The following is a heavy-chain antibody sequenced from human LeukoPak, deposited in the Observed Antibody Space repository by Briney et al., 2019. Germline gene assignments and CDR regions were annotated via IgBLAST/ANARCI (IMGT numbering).Heavy chain of an antibody. CDR3: ARGFGYYYDSSGYYVL. CDR2: INPNSGGT. J-gene: IGHJ4*02. D-gene: IGHD3-22*01. Sequence: GASVKVSCKASGYTFTGYYMHWVRQAPGQGLEWMGWINPNSGGTNYAQKFQGRVTMTRDTSISTAYMELSRLRSDDTAVYYCARGFGYYYDSSGYYVLWGQGTLVTVSS. CDR1: GYTFTGYY. V-gene: IGHV1-2*02.